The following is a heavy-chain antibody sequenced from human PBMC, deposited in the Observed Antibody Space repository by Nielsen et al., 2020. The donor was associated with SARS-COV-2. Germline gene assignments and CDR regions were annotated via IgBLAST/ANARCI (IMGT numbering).Heavy chain of an antibody. Sequence: WIRQPPGKGLEWIGSIYYSGSTYYNPSLKSRVTISVDTSKNQFSLKLSSVTAADTAVYYCARLPHGGFGELLFTSYHYYGMDVWGQGTMVTVSS. J-gene: IGHJ6*02. V-gene: IGHV4-39*01. D-gene: IGHD3-10*01. CDR2: IYYSGST. CDR3: ARLPHGGFGELLFTSYHYYGMDV.